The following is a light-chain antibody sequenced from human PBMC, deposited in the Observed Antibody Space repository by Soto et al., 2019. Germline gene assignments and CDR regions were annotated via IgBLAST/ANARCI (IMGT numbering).Light chain of an antibody. J-gene: IGLJ1*01. CDR1: SSNIGNYY. Sequence: QSALTQPPSVSAAPGQKVTMSCSGCSSNIGNYYVSWHQQLPGTAPKLLIYENDKRPSGIPDRFSGSKSGTSATLGITGLQTGDEADYYCGTWDSSLSIFAFGTGTKGTV. V-gene: IGLV1-51*02. CDR3: GTWDSSLSIFA. CDR2: END.